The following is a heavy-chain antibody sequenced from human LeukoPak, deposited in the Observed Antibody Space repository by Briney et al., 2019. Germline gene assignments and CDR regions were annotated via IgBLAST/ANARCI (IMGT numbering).Heavy chain of an antibody. D-gene: IGHD6-13*01. CDR3: ARLSSSSWYSFDY. CDR2: IYNREST. J-gene: IGHJ4*02. V-gene: IGHV4-59*08. CDR1: GGSISGYL. Sequence: SETLSLTCTVSGGSISGYLWSWIRQPPGKGLEWIGYIYNRESTSYNPSLRSRVTISIDTSRNQFSLNLSSVTAADTAVYYCARLSSSSWYSFDYWGQGTLVTVSS.